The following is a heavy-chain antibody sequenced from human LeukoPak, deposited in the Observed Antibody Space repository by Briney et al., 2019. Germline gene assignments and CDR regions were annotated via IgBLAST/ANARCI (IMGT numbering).Heavy chain of an antibody. CDR3: ARDGYYGSGSYTWFDP. Sequence: SETLSLTCPVYGGSFSGYYWSWIRQPPGKGLEWIGEINHSGSTNYNPSLKSRVTISVDTSKNQFSLKLSSVTAADTAVYYCARDGYYGSGSYTWFDPWGQGTLVTVSS. J-gene: IGHJ5*02. V-gene: IGHV4-34*01. D-gene: IGHD3-10*01. CDR1: GGSFSGYY. CDR2: INHSGST.